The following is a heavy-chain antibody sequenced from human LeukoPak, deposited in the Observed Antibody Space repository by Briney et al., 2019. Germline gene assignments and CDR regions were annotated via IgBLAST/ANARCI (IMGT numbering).Heavy chain of an antibody. CDR1: GFTFSSYA. V-gene: IGHV3-23*01. CDR2: ISGSGGST. Sequence: GSLRLSCAASGFTFSSYAMSWVRQAPGKGLEWVSAISGSGGSTYYADSVKGRFTISRDNSKNTLYLQMNSLRAEDTAVYYCAKDPSVVVAADYWGQGTLVTVSS. J-gene: IGHJ4*02. CDR3: AKDPSVVVAADY. D-gene: IGHD2-15*01.